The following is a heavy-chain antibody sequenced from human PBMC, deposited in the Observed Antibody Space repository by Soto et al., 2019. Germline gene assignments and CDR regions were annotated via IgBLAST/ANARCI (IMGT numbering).Heavy chain of an antibody. CDR1: GFTFSSYA. CDR3: ARDYYGSGSYYNDYYYYYGMDA. J-gene: IGHJ6*02. Sequence: GGSLRLSCAASGFTFSSYAMSWVRQAPGKGLEWVSAISGSGGSTYYADSVKGRFTISRDNSKNTLYLQMNSLRAEDTAVYYCARDYYGSGSYYNDYYYYYGMDAWGQGTTVTVSS. CDR2: ISGSGGST. V-gene: IGHV3-23*01. D-gene: IGHD3-10*01.